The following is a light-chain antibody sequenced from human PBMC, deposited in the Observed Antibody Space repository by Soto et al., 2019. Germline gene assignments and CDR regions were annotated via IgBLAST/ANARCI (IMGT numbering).Light chain of an antibody. CDR2: DVN. Sequence: QSALTQPASVSGSPGQSIAISCTGTSSDVGAYNYVSWYQQHLGKAPKLMIYDVNNRPSGVSNRFSGSKSGNTASLTISGLQAEDEADYYCCSYTTSSTYVFGTGTKVTVL. CDR3: CSYTTSSTYV. V-gene: IGLV2-14*03. J-gene: IGLJ1*01. CDR1: SSDVGAYNY.